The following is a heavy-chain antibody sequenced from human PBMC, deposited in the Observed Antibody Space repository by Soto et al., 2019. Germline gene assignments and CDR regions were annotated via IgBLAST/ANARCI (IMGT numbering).Heavy chain of an antibody. Sequence: QVQLVQSGAEVKKPGASVKVSCKASGYTFTSYYMHWVRQAPGQGLEWMGIINPSGGSTSYAPKLQASVTMTRATSTSTVYMELSRLRSEDTAVYYCARGSALRFLEWLSNPSPNLFAYWGQGTLVTVSS. CDR2: INPSGGST. D-gene: IGHD3-3*01. CDR3: ARGSALRFLEWLSNPSPNLFAY. V-gene: IGHV1-46*01. CDR1: GYTFTSYY. J-gene: IGHJ4*02.